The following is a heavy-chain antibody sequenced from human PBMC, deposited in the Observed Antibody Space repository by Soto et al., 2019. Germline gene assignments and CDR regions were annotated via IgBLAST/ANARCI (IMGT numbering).Heavy chain of an antibody. J-gene: IGHJ4*02. CDR2: ISGSGGST. CDR3: AKGHGDYFSLRY. CDR1: GFTFSSYA. D-gene: IGHD4-17*01. V-gene: IGHV3-23*01. Sequence: EVQLLESGGGLVQPGGSLRLSCAASGFTFSSYAMSWVSQAPGKGLEWVSAISGSGGSTYYADSVKGRFTISRDNSKNTLYLQMNSLRAEDTAVYYCAKGHGDYFSLRYCGQVTLGTFSS.